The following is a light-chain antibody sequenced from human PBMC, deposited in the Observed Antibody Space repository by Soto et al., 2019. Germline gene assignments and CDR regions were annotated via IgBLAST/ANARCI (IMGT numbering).Light chain of an antibody. V-gene: IGLV3-1*01. J-gene: IGLJ2*01. CDR1: KLGDRD. CDR3: QAWDSGTGI. CDR2: QST. Sequence: SYELIQPPSVSVSPGQTASITCSGDKLGDRDVWWYQQKPGQSPILVISQSTKRPSGIPGRVSGSNSGNTATLTITGTQALDEAHYYCQAWDSGTGIFGGGPKLTVL.